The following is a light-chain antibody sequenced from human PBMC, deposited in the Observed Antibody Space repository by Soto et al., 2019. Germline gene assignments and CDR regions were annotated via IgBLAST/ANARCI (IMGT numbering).Light chain of an antibody. CDR3: TSYSSGSTHVV. V-gene: IGLV2-14*03. Sequence: QSVLTQPASVSGSPGQSITLSCTGTSSDIGDYDYVSWYQRHPGKVPKLIIYDVNIRPSGVSDRFSGSKSGNTASLTISGLQAEDEADYYCTSYSSGSTHVVFGGGTKVTVL. CDR1: SSDIGDYDY. CDR2: DVN. J-gene: IGLJ2*01.